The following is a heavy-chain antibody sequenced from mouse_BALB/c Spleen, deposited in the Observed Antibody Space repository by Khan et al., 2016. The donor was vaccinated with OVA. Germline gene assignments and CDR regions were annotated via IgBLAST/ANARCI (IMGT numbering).Heavy chain of an antibody. J-gene: IGHJ4*01. CDR2: INTYTGEP. CDR1: GYTFTTYG. Sequence: QIQLVQSGPELKKPGVTVKISCKASGYTFTTYGMNWVKQAPGKGLKWMGWINTYTGEPTYVDDFKGRFAFSLETSASPAYLQINNLKNEDTATYFCARVGYSGTMDYWGQGTSVTVSS. CDR3: ARVGYSGTMDY. D-gene: IGHD2-14*01. V-gene: IGHV9-3-1*01.